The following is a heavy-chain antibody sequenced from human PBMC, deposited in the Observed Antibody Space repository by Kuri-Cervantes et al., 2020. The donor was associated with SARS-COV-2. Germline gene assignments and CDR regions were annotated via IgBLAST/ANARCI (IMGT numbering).Heavy chain of an antibody. D-gene: IGHD4-11*01. CDR1: GFTFNSYS. CDR2: ISTSSSYI. Sequence: GESLKISCAASGFTFNSYSMNWVRQAPGKGLEWVSSISTSSSYIYYADPVKGRFTISRDTAKNSLYLQMNSLRAEDTAVYYCARVTTVTEGYWGQGTLVTVSS. V-gene: IGHV3-21*01. CDR3: ARVTTVTEGY. J-gene: IGHJ4*02.